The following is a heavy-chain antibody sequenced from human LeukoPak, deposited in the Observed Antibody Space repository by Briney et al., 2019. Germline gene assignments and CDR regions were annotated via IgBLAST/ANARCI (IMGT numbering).Heavy chain of an antibody. D-gene: IGHD4-11*01. V-gene: IGHV3-48*03. Sequence: PGGSLRLSCAASGFAFSTYAMNWVRQAPGKGLEWISYISTSGGTIYYAGSVEGRFTTSRDNADNSLYLQLNSLRVEDTAVYYCARGPLSNYHYFEYWVQGNLVIVSS. CDR2: ISTSGGTI. J-gene: IGHJ4*02. CDR3: ARGPLSNYHYFEY. CDR1: GFAFSTYA.